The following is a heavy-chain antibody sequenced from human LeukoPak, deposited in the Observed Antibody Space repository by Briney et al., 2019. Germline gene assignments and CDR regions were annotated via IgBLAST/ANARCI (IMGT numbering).Heavy chain of an antibody. CDR1: GFTFSNYA. Sequence: GASLRLSCAASGFTFSNYAMSWVRQAPGKGLEWVSAITGSGSGIYYADSMKSRFTISRDNSKNTLYLQINSLRAEDTAVYYCAKWGDYDVLTGYYVSDYWGQGTLVAVSS. J-gene: IGHJ4*02. D-gene: IGHD3-9*01. CDR3: AKWGDYDVLTGYYVSDY. V-gene: IGHV3-23*01. CDR2: ITGSGSGI.